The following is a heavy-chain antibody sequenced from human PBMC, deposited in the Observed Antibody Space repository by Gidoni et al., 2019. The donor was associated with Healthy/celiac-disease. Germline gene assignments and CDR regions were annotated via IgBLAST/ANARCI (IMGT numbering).Heavy chain of an antibody. CDR2: IYWDDDK. V-gene: IGHV2-5*02. Sequence: QITLKESGPTLVKPTQTLTLTCTFSGFSLSTSGVGVCWIRQPPGKALEWLALIYWDDDKRYSPSLKSRLTITKDTSKNQVVLTMTNMDPVDTATYYCAHRGYYGSGSYYTSLNNWFDPWGQGTLVTVSS. D-gene: IGHD3-10*01. CDR1: GFSLSTSGVG. CDR3: AHRGYYGSGSYYTSLNNWFDP. J-gene: IGHJ5*02.